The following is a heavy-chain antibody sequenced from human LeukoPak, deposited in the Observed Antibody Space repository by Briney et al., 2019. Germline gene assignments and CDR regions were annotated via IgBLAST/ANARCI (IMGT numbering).Heavy chain of an antibody. CDR3: AKVDYSNYYYYYYMDV. J-gene: IGHJ6*03. V-gene: IGHV3-23*01. Sequence: SGGSLRLSCAASGFSFSSYAMSWVRQAPGKGLEWVSSFSGSGGSTYYADSVKGRFTISRDNSKNTLYLQMNSLRAEDTAVYYCAKVDYSNYYYYYYMDVWGKGTTVTVSS. D-gene: IGHD4-11*01. CDR2: FSGSGGST. CDR1: GFSFSSYA.